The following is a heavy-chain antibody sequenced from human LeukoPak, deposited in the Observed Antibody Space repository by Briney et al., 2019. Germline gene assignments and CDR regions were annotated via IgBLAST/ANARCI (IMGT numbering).Heavy chain of an antibody. D-gene: IGHD6-19*01. CDR3: ARDSGWSLPDAFDI. CDR2: MNPNSGNT. J-gene: IGHJ3*02. V-gene: IGHV1-8*03. CDR1: GYTFTSYD. Sequence: ASVKVSCKASGYTFTSYDINWVRRATGQGLEWMGWMNPNSGNTGYAQKFQGRVTITRNTSISTAYMELSSLRSEDTAVYYCARDSGWSLPDAFDIWGQGTMVTVSP.